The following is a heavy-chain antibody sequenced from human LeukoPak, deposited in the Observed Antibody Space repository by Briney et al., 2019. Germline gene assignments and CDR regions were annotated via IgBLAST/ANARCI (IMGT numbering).Heavy chain of an antibody. V-gene: IGHV4-61*01. Sequence: PSETLSLTCTVSGYSISSGYYWSWIRQPPGKGLEWIGYIYYSGSTNYNPSLKSRVTISVDTSKNQFSLKLSSVTAADTAVYYCARARRGYTIDYWGQGTLVTVSS. CDR3: ARARRGYTIDY. J-gene: IGHJ4*02. D-gene: IGHD5-18*01. CDR1: GYSISSGYY. CDR2: IYYSGST.